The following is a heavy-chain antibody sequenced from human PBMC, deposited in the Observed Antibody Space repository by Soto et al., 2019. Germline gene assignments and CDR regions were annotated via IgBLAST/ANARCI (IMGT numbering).Heavy chain of an antibody. V-gene: IGHV6-1*01. Sequence: PSQALSLTGDISGGSVSSNSAAWNWIRQSPSRGLEWLGRTYYRSKWYNDYAVSVKSRITINPDTSKNQFSLQLNSVTPEDTAVYSRARVFRPEYAFHMRRQGTFVT. CDR3: ARVFRPEYAFHM. CDR2: TYYRSKWYN. J-gene: IGHJ3*02. D-gene: IGHD3-3*01. CDR1: GGSVSSNSAA.